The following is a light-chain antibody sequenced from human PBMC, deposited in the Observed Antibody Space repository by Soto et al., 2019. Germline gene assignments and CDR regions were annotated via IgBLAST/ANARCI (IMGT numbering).Light chain of an antibody. J-gene: IGKJ2*01. CDR3: QQYTRYSAYT. Sequence: DIQMTQFPSTLSASIGDRVTITCRASQTISKWLAWYQQKPGKAPKLLIYKASSLETGVPSRFSGSGSGTEFTLTISSLQPDDFATYYCQQYTRYSAYTFGQGTRLELK. V-gene: IGKV1-5*03. CDR1: QTISKW. CDR2: KAS.